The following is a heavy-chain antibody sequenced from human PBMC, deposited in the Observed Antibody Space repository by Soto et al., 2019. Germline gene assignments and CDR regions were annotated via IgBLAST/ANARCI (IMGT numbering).Heavy chain of an antibody. Sequence: GGSLRLSCAASGFTFSSYWMSWVRQAPGKGLEWVANIKQDGSEKYYVDSVKGRFTISRDNAKNSLYLQMNSLRAEDTAVYYCARGLRFLEWLLYGNYYFDYWGQGTLVTVSS. CDR1: GFTFSSYW. CDR2: IKQDGSEK. V-gene: IGHV3-7*01. J-gene: IGHJ4*02. CDR3: ARGLRFLEWLLYGNYYFDY. D-gene: IGHD3-3*01.